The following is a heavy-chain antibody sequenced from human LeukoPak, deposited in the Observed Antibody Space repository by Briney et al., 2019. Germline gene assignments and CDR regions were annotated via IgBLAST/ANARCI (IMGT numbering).Heavy chain of an antibody. CDR1: GGSISSYD. CDR2: MYYSGST. J-gene: IGHJ4*02. CDR3: ARSGSGGMDFFDY. V-gene: IGHV4-59*07. D-gene: IGHD6-19*01. Sequence: SDTLSLTCTVSGGSISSYDWSWIRQPLGKGLEWIGYMYYSGSTNYNPSLKSRVTISVDTSKNQFSLKLSSVTAADTAVYYCARSGSGGMDFFDYWGQGTLVTVPS.